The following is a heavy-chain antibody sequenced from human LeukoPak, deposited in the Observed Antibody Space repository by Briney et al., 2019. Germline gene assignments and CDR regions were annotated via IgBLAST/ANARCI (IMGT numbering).Heavy chain of an antibody. Sequence: SETLSLTCIVSGGSISGYHWSWIRQPPGKGLEWIGCIYYSGSTNYNPSLKSRVTISVDTSKNQFSLKLSSVTAADTAVYYCARADSSGRVIDYWGQGTLVTVSS. D-gene: IGHD6-19*01. J-gene: IGHJ4*02. V-gene: IGHV4-59*01. CDR2: IYYSGST. CDR3: ARADSSGRVIDY. CDR1: GGSISGYH.